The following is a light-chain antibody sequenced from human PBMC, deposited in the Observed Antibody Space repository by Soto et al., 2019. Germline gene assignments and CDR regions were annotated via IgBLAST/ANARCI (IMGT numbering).Light chain of an antibody. CDR3: QQYKSYWT. V-gene: IGKV1-5*03. Sequence: DIQMTQSPSILSASVGYRVTITCRASQSINNWLAWFQHKPGKAPNLLIYKASSLESGVPSRFSGSGSGTEFTLTISSLQPDDSATYYCQQYKSYWTFGQGTKGDIK. CDR2: KAS. CDR1: QSINNW. J-gene: IGKJ1*01.